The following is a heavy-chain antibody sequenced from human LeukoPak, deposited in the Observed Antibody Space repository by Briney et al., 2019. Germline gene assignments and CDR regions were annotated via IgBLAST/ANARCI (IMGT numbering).Heavy chain of an antibody. CDR3: ARDLHRRPI. J-gene: IGHJ3*02. V-gene: IGHV3-23*03. CDR1: GFTFSSYA. Sequence: GGSLRLSCAASGFTFSSYAMSWVRQAPGKGLEWVSVIYSGGSTIYYADSVKGRFTISRDNAKNSLYLQMNSLRAEDTAVYYCARDLHRRPIWGQGTMVTVSS. CDR2: IYSGGSTI.